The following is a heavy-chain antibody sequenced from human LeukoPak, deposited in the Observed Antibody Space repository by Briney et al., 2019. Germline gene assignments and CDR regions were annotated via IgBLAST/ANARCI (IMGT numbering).Heavy chain of an antibody. V-gene: IGHV3-30*02. Sequence: GGSLRLSCAASGFTFSSYGMQWVRQAPGKGLEWVAFIRYDGSNKYYADSVKGRFTISRDNSKNTLYLQMNSLRAEDTAVYYCAKAYQLFFDYWGQGTLVTVSS. CDR3: AKAYQLFFDY. D-gene: IGHD2-2*01. CDR1: GFTFSSYG. CDR2: IRYDGSNK. J-gene: IGHJ4*02.